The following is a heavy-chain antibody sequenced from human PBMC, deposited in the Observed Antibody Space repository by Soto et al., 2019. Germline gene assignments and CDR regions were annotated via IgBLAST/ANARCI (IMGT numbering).Heavy chain of an antibody. J-gene: IGHJ5*02. CDR3: ARDFRNERLLRGTCWFDH. D-gene: IGHD3-3*01. Sequence: PSETLSLTCAVSGYSISSGYYWGWIRQPPGKGLEWIGSIYHSGSTYYNPSLKSRVTISVDTSKNQFSLKLSSVTAADTAVYYCARDFRNERLLRGTCWFDHWGQGTLVTVSS. CDR2: IYHSGST. V-gene: IGHV4-38-2*02. CDR1: GYSISSGYY.